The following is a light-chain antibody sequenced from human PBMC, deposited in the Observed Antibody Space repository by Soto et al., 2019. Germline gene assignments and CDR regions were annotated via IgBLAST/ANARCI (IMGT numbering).Light chain of an antibody. V-gene: IGKV3-15*01. CDR2: GAS. CDR3: QQYHNWPPQYT. J-gene: IGKJ2*01. Sequence: EIVMTQSPATLSVSPGERAILSCRASQSVSSNLAWYQQKPGQAPRLLIYGASTRATGIPARISGSGSGTEFTLTISSLQYEDFAVYYCQQYHNWPPQYTFGQGTKLEIK. CDR1: QSVSSN.